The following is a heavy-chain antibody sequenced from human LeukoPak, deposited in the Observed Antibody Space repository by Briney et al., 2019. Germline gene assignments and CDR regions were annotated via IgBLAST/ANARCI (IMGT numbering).Heavy chain of an antibody. Sequence: ASVKVSCKASGYTFTAYYMHWVRQAPGQGLEWMGWIDPKSGGTKYAQKFQGRVTMTRDTSISTAYMELSRLGSDDTAVYYCAKTTYSNGSDPGGKETLVTFPS. CDR1: GYTFTAYY. V-gene: IGHV1-2*02. J-gene: IGHJ5*02. CDR3: AKTTYSNGSDP. CDR2: IDPKSGGT. D-gene: IGHD1-26*01.